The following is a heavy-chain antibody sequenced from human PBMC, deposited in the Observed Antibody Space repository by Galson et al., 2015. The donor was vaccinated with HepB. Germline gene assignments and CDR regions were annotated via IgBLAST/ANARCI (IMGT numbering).Heavy chain of an antibody. J-gene: IGHJ4*02. D-gene: IGHD6-19*01. Sequence: QSGAEVKKPGESLKISCKGSGYTFTSYWIGWVRQMPGKGLEWMGIIFPADSDTRYSPSFQGQVTISADKSISTAYLQWSSLKASDTAMYYCARQYSSSWQGIDYWGQGTLVTVSS. CDR2: IFPADSDT. CDR3: ARQYSSSWQGIDY. V-gene: IGHV5-51*01. CDR1: GYTFTSYW.